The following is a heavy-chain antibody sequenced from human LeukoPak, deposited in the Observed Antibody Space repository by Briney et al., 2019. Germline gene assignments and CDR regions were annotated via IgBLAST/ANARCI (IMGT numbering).Heavy chain of an antibody. CDR3: ARGRNYGDYEGFYFDY. Sequence: PGGSLRLSCAASGFTFSRYAMNWVRQAPGKGLGYVSAITNDGGSTYYAKSVKGRFTISRDNSKNTLYLEMGSLRPEDMAVYYCARGRNYGDYEGFYFDYWGQGALVTVSS. V-gene: IGHV3-64*01. CDR2: ITNDGGST. D-gene: IGHD4-17*01. CDR1: GFTFSRYA. J-gene: IGHJ4*02.